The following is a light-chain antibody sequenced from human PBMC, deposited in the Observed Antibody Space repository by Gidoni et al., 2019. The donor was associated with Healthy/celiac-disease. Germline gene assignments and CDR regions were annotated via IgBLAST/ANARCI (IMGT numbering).Light chain of an antibody. V-gene: IGKV3-11*01. CDR2: DAS. CDR1: QSVSSY. Sequence: EIVLTQSPATLSLFPGERATLSCRASQSVSSYLAWYQQKPGQAPRLLIYDASNRATGIPARFSGSGSGTDFTLTISSLEPEDFAVYYCQQRSNRHTFGGGTKVEIK. CDR3: QQRSNRHT. J-gene: IGKJ4*01.